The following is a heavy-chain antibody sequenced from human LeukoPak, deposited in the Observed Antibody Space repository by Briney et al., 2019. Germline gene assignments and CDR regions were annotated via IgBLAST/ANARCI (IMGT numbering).Heavy chain of an antibody. Sequence: SETLSLTCTVSGGSISSGDYYWSWIRQPPGKGLEWIGYIYYSGSTYYNPSLKGRVTISVDTSKHQFSLKVSSVTAADTGVYYWARERFGEYYDSSGSPAPNAFDIWGQGTMVTVSS. CDR1: GGSISSGDYY. CDR3: ARERFGEYYDSSGSPAPNAFDI. CDR2: IYYSGST. J-gene: IGHJ3*02. V-gene: IGHV4-30-4*08. D-gene: IGHD3-22*01.